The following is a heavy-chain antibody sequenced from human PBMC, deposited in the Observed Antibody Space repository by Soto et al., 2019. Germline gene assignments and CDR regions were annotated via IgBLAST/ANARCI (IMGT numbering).Heavy chain of an antibody. J-gene: IGHJ5*02. CDR1: GFTFTTYD. V-gene: IGHV3-21*01. CDR2: ITTTSRYI. CDR3: VRSGTATMLRHNWFDP. Sequence: EVQLVESGGGLVKPGGSLRLSCAASGFTFTTYDMNWVRQAPGKGLEWVSSITTTSRYIYYADSVRGRFTISRDNAKNSVFLQMDSLRAADTAVYYCVRSGTATMLRHNWFDPWGQGTLVTVSS. D-gene: IGHD3-10*02.